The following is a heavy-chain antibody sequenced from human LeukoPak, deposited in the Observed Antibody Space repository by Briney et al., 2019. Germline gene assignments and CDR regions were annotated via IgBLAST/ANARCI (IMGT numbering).Heavy chain of an antibody. CDR3: TRLFAGNWFDP. CDR1: GFTFGDYA. Sequence: PGRSLRLSCTASGFTFGDYAMRRFRQAPGKGLEWVGFIRSKAYGGTTEYAASVKGRFTISRDDSKSIAYLQMNSLKTEDTAVYYCTRLFAGNWFDPWGQGTLVTVSS. V-gene: IGHV3-49*03. CDR2: IRSKAYGGTT. J-gene: IGHJ5*02.